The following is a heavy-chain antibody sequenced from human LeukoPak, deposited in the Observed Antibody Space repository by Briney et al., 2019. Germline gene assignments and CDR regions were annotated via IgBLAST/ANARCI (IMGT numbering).Heavy chain of an antibody. Sequence: GGSLRLSCTASGFTFSSYWMSRVRQAPGKGLEWVANIKEDGSEKYYVDSVKGRFTISRDNAKNSLYLQMNSLRAEDTAVYYCAVAGAHVTSIAVAGSGGSWGQGTLVTVSS. D-gene: IGHD6-19*01. CDR1: GFTFSSYW. CDR3: AVAGAHVTSIAVAGSGGS. V-gene: IGHV3-7*03. CDR2: IKEDGSEK. J-gene: IGHJ4*02.